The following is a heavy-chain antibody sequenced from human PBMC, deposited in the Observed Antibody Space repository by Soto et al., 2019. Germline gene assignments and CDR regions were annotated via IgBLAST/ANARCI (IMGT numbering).Heavy chain of an antibody. CDR3: ARLVYDTRLNYLYFAF. D-gene: IGHD2-8*01. CDR2: IFHDGTA. V-gene: IGHV4-4*02. Sequence: SEPLCLTYVVAGGSIISGNWWTWVRQTPQRGLEYIGEIFHDGTANYYPSFERRVAISVDTSKNQFSLKLTSVTAADTAIYFCARLVYDTRLNYLYFAFWGQGALVTVSS. CDR1: GGSIISGNW. J-gene: IGHJ4*02.